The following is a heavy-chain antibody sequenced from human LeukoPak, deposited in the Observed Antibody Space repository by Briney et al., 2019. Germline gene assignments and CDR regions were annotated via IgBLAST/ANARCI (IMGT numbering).Heavy chain of an antibody. V-gene: IGHV4-39*01. J-gene: IGHJ5*02. Sequence: KPSETLSLTCTVSGGSISSSSYYWGWIRQPPGKGLEWIGGIYYRGVTYYYPSLKSRVTISVDTSKNQFSLKLNSVTASDTAVYYCARQGLQARWFDPWGQGTLVTVSS. D-gene: IGHD1-26*01. CDR3: ARQGLQARWFDP. CDR1: GGSISSSSYY. CDR2: IYYRGVT.